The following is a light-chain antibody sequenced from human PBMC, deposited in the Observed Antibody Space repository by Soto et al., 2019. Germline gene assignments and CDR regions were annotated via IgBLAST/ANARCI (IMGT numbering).Light chain of an antibody. J-gene: IGKJ1*01. CDR2: AAS. Sequence: DIQITQSPSSLSASVGDRVTITCRASQGISNYLAWYRQKPGKVPKLLIYAASTLQSGVPSRFSGSGSGTDFTLTISSLQPEDVETYYCQKYNSAPHTFGQGTKVDIK. CDR3: QKYNSAPHT. V-gene: IGKV1-27*01. CDR1: QGISNY.